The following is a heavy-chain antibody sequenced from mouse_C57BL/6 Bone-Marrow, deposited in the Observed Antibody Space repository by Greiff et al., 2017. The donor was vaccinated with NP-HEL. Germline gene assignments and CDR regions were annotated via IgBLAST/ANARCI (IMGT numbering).Heavy chain of an antibody. V-gene: IGHV5-4*01. Sequence: EVKLVESGGGLVKPGGSLKLSCAASGFTFSSYAMSWVRQTPEKRLEWVATISDGGSYTYYPDNVKGRFPISRDNAKNNLYLQMSHLKSEDTAMYYCAREGTGTPFDYWGQGTTLTVSS. D-gene: IGHD4-1*01. CDR1: GFTFSSYA. CDR2: ISDGGSYT. J-gene: IGHJ2*01. CDR3: AREGTGTPFDY.